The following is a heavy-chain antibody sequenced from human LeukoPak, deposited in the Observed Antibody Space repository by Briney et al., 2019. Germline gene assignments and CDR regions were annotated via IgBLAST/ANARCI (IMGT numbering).Heavy chain of an antibody. D-gene: IGHD5-18*01. J-gene: IGHJ4*02. CDR3: VKARGIQLWLPGDY. Sequence: GGSLRLSCSASGFTFSSYAMHWVRQAPGKGLEYVSAISSNGGSTYYGDSVKGRFTISRDNSKNTLYLQMSSLRAEDTAVYYCVKARGIQLWLPGDYWGQGTLVTVSS. V-gene: IGHV3-64D*09. CDR1: GFTFSSYA. CDR2: ISSNGGST.